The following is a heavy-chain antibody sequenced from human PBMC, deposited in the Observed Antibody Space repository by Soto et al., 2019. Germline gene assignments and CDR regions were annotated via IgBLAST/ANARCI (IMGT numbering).Heavy chain of an antibody. Sequence: QVQLVQSGAEVKKPGASVKVSCKASGYTFTSYGISWVRQAPGQGLEWMGCISASNGNTKNAQKLQGRGTMPTATATSPAYRQPRGLSSPDTAVNYCARDLGGWEDYWGPGTLVTVSS. D-gene: IGHD6-19*01. J-gene: IGHJ4*02. CDR1: GYTFTSYG. CDR2: ISASNGNT. V-gene: IGHV1-18*01. CDR3: ARDLGGWEDY.